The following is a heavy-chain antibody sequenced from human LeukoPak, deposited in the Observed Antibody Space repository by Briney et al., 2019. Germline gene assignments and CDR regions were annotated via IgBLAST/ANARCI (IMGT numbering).Heavy chain of an antibody. CDR1: GGTFSIYA. V-gene: IGHV1-69*06. Sequence: SVKVSCKASGGTFSIYAISWVRQAPGQGLEWMGGIIPIFGTANYAQKFQGRVTITADKSTSTAYMELSSLRSEDTAVYYCARSQQLVRRYFDYWGQGTLVTVSS. CDR3: ARSQQLVRRYFDY. CDR2: IIPIFGTA. D-gene: IGHD6-13*01. J-gene: IGHJ4*02.